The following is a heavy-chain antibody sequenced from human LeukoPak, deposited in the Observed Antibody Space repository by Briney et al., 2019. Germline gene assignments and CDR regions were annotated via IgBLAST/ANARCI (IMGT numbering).Heavy chain of an antibody. D-gene: IGHD3-10*01. CDR1: GFTFSSSG. V-gene: IGHV3-30*18. CDR2: ISYDGGNK. Sequence: PGRSLRLSCAASGFTFSSSGMHWVRQAPGKGLEWVAVISYDGGNKYYADSVKGRFTISRDNSKNTLYLQMNSLIPEDTAVYYCAKGKIRWDDFGGFDYWGQGTLVTVSP. J-gene: IGHJ4*02. CDR3: AKGKIRWDDFGGFDY.